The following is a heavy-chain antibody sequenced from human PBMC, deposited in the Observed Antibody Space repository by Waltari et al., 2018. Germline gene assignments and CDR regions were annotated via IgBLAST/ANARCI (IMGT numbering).Heavy chain of an antibody. CDR1: GLTFCRYS. V-gene: IGHV3-30-3*01. D-gene: IGHD6-13*01. CDR3: ARDSPPSSAIDY. Sequence: QVQLVESGGGVVQPGRSLRLLCSAPGLTFCRYSMLLVRRAPGKGRGLVAVISEDGSNKYYADSGKGRFTISRDNSKNTLYLQMNSLRAEDTAVYYCARDSPPSSAIDYWGQGTLVTVSS. J-gene: IGHJ4*02. CDR2: ISEDGSNK.